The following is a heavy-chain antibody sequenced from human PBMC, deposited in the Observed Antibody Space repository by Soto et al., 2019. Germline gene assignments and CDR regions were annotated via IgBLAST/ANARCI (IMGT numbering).Heavy chain of an antibody. CDR2: IYSGGST. CDR3: AKGRSSSFYYYSMDV. CDR1: GFTVSSNY. V-gene: IGHV3-53*04. D-gene: IGHD6-6*01. Sequence: EVQLVESGGGLVQPGGSLRLSCAASGFTVSSNYMSWVRQAPGKGLEWVSVIYSGGSTYYADAVKDRCTISRHNSKNTLYLQMNILIAENTAVEYCAKGRSSSFYYYSMDVWGKGTTLTVSS. J-gene: IGHJ6*03.